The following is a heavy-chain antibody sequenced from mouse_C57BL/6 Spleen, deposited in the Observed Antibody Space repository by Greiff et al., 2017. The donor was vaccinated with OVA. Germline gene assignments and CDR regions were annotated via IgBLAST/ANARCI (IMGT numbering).Heavy chain of an antibody. J-gene: IGHJ3*01. CDR1: GFNIKDYY. V-gene: IGHV14-2*01. Sequence: EVKLMESGAELVKPGASVKLSCTASGFNIKDYYMHWVKQRTEQGLEWIGRIDPEDGETKYAPTFQGTATITADTHSNTADLQLSSRTSEDTAVYYCAREGLYYGSPRFAYWGQGTLVTVSA. CDR3: AREGLYYGSPRFAY. CDR2: IDPEDGET. D-gene: IGHD1-1*01.